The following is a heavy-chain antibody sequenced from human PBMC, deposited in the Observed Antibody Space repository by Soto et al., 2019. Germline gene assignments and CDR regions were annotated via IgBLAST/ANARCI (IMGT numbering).Heavy chain of an antibody. V-gene: IGHV4-34*01. Sequence: SETLSLTCAVYGGSFSGYYWSWIRQPPGKGLEWIGEINHSGSTNYNPSLKSRVTISVDTSKNQFSLKLSSVTAADTAVYYCARHDPWGPLDYWGQGTLVTVSS. CDR1: GGSFSGYY. CDR2: INHSGST. CDR3: ARHDPWGPLDY. J-gene: IGHJ4*02. D-gene: IGHD3-16*01.